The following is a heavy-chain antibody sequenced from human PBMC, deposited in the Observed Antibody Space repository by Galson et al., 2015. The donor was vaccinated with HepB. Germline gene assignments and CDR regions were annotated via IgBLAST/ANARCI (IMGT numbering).Heavy chain of an antibody. CDR2: ICAYNDFT. V-gene: IGHV1-18*04. J-gene: IGHJ4*02. CDR1: GYRFTDYG. CDR3: ARSSRFDGNSGLSH. Sequence: SVKVSCKASGYRFTDYGISWVRQAPGQGLERMGWICAYNDFTHYAQKLQGRVTLTTDTSTSIAYMELRSLRSDDTAVYYCARSSRFDGNSGLSHWGQGTLVTVSS. D-gene: IGHD4-23*01.